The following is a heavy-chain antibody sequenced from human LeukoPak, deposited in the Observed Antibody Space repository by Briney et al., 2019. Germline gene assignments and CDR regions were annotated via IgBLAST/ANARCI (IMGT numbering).Heavy chain of an antibody. CDR3: ARALGWASEPHYFDY. Sequence: ASVKVSCKASGYTFTSYGISWVRQAPGQGLEWMGWISAYNGNTNYAQKLQGRVTMTTDTSTSTAYMELRSLRSDDTAVYYCARALGWASEPHYFDYWGQGTLDTVSS. V-gene: IGHV1-18*01. D-gene: IGHD6-19*01. CDR1: GYTFTSYG. CDR2: ISAYNGNT. J-gene: IGHJ4*02.